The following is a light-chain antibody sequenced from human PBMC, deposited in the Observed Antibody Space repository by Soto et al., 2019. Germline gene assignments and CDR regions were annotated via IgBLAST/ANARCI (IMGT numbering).Light chain of an antibody. CDR2: ESS. J-gene: IGLJ3*02. V-gene: IGLV1-40*01. CDR1: SSNIGAEYD. Sequence: QSVLTQPSSVSGAPGQTVTISCTGSSSNIGAEYDVHWYQQLPGGAPKLLIYESSDRLSGVPDRFSGSKSGASASLAITGLQDEDGANYYCQSYDSSLSVVVFGGGTKLTVL. CDR3: QSYDSSLSVVV.